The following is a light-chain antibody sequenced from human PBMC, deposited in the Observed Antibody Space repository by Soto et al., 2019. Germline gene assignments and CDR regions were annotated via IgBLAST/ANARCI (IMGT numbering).Light chain of an antibody. CDR1: QSISSW. J-gene: IGKJ1*01. CDR2: KAS. Sequence: DVQITHSPSALSASVRDRGTISCRASQSISSWLAWYQQKTGKAPKILRYKASSLESGVPSRFRGSGSGTEFTLTISSLQPDDFATYYCTLYKCYPVTFGQGTKVDI. V-gene: IGKV1-5*03. CDR3: TLYKCYPVT.